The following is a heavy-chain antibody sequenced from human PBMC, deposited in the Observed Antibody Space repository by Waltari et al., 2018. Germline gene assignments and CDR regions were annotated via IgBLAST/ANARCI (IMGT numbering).Heavy chain of an antibody. CDR1: GYTFTSYD. J-gene: IGHJ3*02. V-gene: IGHV1-8*01. Sequence: QVQLVQSGAAVKKPGASVKVSCKASGYTFTSYDIHWVRQATGQGLEWLGWKNPNSGNTGFSQKFQGRVTMTRNTSISTAYMELSSLRSEDTAVYYCARGGLYGDYRAFDIWGQGTMVTVSS. CDR2: KNPNSGNT. CDR3: ARGGLYGDYRAFDI. D-gene: IGHD4-17*01.